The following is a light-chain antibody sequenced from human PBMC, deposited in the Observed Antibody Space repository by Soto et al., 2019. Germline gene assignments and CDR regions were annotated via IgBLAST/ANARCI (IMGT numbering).Light chain of an antibody. CDR3: QQYNNWPPMYT. CDR1: QSVSSN. V-gene: IGKV3-15*01. J-gene: IGKJ2*01. CDR2: GAS. Sequence: EIVMTQSPATLSVSPGERATLSCRASQSVSSNLAWYQQNPGQAPRLLIYGASTRATGIPARFSGSGSGTEFTRTISSLQSEDFAVYYCQQYNNWPPMYTFGQGTKLEIK.